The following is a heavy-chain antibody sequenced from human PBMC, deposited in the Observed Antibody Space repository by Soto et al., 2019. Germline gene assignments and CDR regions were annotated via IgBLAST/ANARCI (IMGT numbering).Heavy chain of an antibody. Sequence: EVQLLESGGGLVQPGGSLRLSCAASGFTFSSYAMSWVRQAPGKGLEWVSTLSGSGGSTYSADSVNGRFTISRDNSKNTLYLQMNSLRAEDTAVYYCAKDSTAYSSAYDFDSWGQVTLVTVSS. J-gene: IGHJ4*02. D-gene: IGHD6-6*01. V-gene: IGHV3-23*01. CDR2: LSGSGGST. CDR3: AKDSTAYSSAYDFDS. CDR1: GFTFSSYA.